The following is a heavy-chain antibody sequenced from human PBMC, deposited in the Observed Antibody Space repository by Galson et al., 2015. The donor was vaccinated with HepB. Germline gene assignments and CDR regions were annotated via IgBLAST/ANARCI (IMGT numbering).Heavy chain of an antibody. Sequence: SLRLSCAASGFTFSSYGMHWVRQAPGKGLEFVSALNSGGRNIYYADSVKDRFTISRDDSKNTLYLQMSSLRTEDTAVYYCVKGGYNYGSLDYWGQGTLVTVSS. CDR1: GFTFSSYG. CDR3: VKGGYNYGSLDY. J-gene: IGHJ4*02. D-gene: IGHD5-18*01. V-gene: IGHV3-64D*08. CDR2: LNSGGRNI.